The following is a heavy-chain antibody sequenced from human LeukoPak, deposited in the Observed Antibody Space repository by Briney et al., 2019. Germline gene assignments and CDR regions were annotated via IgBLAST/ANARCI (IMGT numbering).Heavy chain of an antibody. CDR3: ARLAMGNSYYYYYGMDV. D-gene: IGHD5-18*01. V-gene: IGHV4-34*01. CDR1: GGSFSGYY. J-gene: IGHJ6*02. Sequence: SETLSLTCAVYGGSFSGYYWSWIRQPPGRGLEWIGEINHSGSTNYNPSLKSRVTISVDTSKNQFSLKLSSVTAADTAVYYCARLAMGNSYYYYYGMDVWGQGTTVTVSS. CDR2: INHSGST.